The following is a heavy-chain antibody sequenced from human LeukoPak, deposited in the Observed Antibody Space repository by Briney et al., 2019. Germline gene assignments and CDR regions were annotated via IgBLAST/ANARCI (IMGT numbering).Heavy chain of an antibody. V-gene: IGHV1-18*01. D-gene: IGHD3-3*01. Sequence: GASVKVSCKASGYIFITYGISWVRQAPGQGLEWMGWISGYKGNTNYAQKLQGRVTMTTGTSTSTAYMELRSLRSDDTAVYYCARVLRDIITIFGVVIIPHFDYWGQGTLVTVSS. CDR2: ISGYKGNT. J-gene: IGHJ4*02. CDR3: ARVLRDIITIFGVVIIPHFDY. CDR1: GYIFITYG.